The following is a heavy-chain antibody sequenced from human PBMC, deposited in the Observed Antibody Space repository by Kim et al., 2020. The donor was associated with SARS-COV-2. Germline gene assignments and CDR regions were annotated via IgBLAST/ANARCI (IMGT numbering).Heavy chain of an antibody. D-gene: IGHD6-13*01. V-gene: IGHV3-23*01. CDR3: VKLFSSSWYKGFDP. CDR2: ISDSGGGT. J-gene: IGHJ5*02. CDR1: GFTFRSYA. Sequence: GGSLRLSCEASGFTFRSYAMSWVRQAPGKGLEWVSVISDSGGGTYFADSVKGRFTISRDNSKNTLYLQMNSLRAEDTAVYYCVKLFSSSWYKGFDPWGQG.